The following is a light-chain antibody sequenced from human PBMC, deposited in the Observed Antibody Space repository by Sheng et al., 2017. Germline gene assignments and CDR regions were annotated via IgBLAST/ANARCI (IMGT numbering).Light chain of an antibody. CDR2: EDN. Sequence: NFMLTQPPSVSASPGKTITISCTRSSGSIASGYVQWYQQRPGNSPTAVIYEDNQRPSGVPDRFSGSIDRSSNSASLTISGLRTEDEADYYCQSYYDFDQVFGGETKLTVL. J-gene: IGLJ3*02. CDR1: SGSIASGY. V-gene: IGLV6-57*01. CDR3: QSYYDFDQV.